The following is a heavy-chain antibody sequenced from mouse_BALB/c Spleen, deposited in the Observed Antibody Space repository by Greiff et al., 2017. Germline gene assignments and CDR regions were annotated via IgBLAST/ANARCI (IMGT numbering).Heavy chain of an antibody. D-gene: IGHD1-1*01. Sequence: EVQRVESGGGLVKPGGSLKLSCAASGFTFSDYYMYWVRQTPEKRLEWVATISDGGSYTYYPDSVKGRFTISRDNAKNNLYLQMSSLKSEDTAMYYCAQITRFAYWGQGTLVTVSA. CDR3: AQITRFAY. J-gene: IGHJ3*01. CDR1: GFTFSDYY. CDR2: ISDGGSYT. V-gene: IGHV5-4*02.